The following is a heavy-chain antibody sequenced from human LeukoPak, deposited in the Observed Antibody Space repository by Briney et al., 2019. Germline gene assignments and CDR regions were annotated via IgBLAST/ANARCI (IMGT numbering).Heavy chain of an antibody. J-gene: IGHJ4*02. Sequence: ASVKVSCKASGYSFIDYYIHWVREAPGQGLEWMGWINPNSGGTNYAQKFQGRVTMTGDTFISTAYMELSSLRSDDTAVFYCARGAYGEPTHWGQGALVTVSS. CDR2: INPNSGGT. V-gene: IGHV1-2*02. D-gene: IGHD4-17*01. CDR1: GYSFIDYY. CDR3: ARGAYGEPTH.